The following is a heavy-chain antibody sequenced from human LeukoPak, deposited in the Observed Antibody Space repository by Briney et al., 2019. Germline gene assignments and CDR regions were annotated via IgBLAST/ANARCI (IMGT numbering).Heavy chain of an antibody. D-gene: IGHD5-24*01. CDR2: INPSGGST. J-gene: IGHJ6*02. V-gene: IGHV1-46*01. CDR1: GYTFTSYY. CDR3: ARDFREMATITYGMDV. Sequence: ASVKVSCKASGYTFTSYYMHWVRQAPGQGLEWMGIINPSGGSTSYAQKFQGRVTMTRDTSTSTVYMELSSLRSEDTAVYYCARDFREMATITYGMDVWGQGTTVTVSS.